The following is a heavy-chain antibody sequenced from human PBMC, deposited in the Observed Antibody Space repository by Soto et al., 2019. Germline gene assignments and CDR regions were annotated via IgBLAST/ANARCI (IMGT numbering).Heavy chain of an antibody. Sequence: GESLKISCKGSGYSFTSYWIGWVRQMPGKGLEWMGIIYPGDSDTRYSPSFQGQVTISADKSISTAYLQWSSLKASETAMYYCARQSYYDILTGYYSPLNYYGMDVWGQGTTVTVSS. CDR3: ARQSYYDILTGYYSPLNYYGMDV. J-gene: IGHJ6*02. V-gene: IGHV5-51*01. CDR1: GYSFTSYW. CDR2: IYPGDSDT. D-gene: IGHD3-9*01.